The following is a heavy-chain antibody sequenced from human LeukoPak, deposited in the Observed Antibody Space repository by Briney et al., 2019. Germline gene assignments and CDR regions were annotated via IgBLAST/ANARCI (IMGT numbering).Heavy chain of an antibody. J-gene: IGHJ3*02. V-gene: IGHV3-74*01. CDR1: GFMLSSTW. Sequence: PGGSLRLSCAASGFMLSSTWMHWARQAPGRGLVWVSRIHDDGTTTNYADSVKGRFTISRDNAKNTLYLQMNSLRAEDTAVYYCAIVYAVPDKRNALDMWGQGTMVTVSS. CDR2: IHDDGTTT. D-gene: IGHD2-8*01. CDR3: AIVYAVPDKRNALDM.